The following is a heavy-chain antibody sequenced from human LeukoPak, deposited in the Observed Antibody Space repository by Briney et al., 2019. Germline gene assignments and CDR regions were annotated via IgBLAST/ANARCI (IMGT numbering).Heavy chain of an antibody. Sequence: GGSLRLSCAASGFTFSSYAMHWVRQAPGKGLEWVAVISYDGSNKYYADSVKGRFTISRVNSKNTLYLQMNSLRAEDTAVYYCARELRSGAHLYYYYGMDVWGQGTTVTVSS. J-gene: IGHJ6*02. V-gene: IGHV3-30*04. CDR2: ISYDGSNK. CDR3: ARELRSGAHLYYYYGMDV. CDR1: GFTFSSYA. D-gene: IGHD2-15*01.